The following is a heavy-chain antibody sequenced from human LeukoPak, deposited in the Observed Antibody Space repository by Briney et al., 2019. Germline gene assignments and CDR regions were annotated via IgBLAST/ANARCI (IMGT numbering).Heavy chain of an antibody. CDR3: ARERDWAGTDC. CDR2: TYYRSTSCRWHN. J-gene: IGHJ4*02. Sequence: SQTLSLTCAVSGDSICSDSATWGWIRQPPWEGLEWLGRTYYRSTSCRWHNDYALSVKSRINVNPDTSKNQFSLHLNSMTPEDTAVYYCARERDWAGTDCWGQGTLVTVSS. D-gene: IGHD3-9*01. V-gene: IGHV6-1*01. CDR1: GDSICSDSAT.